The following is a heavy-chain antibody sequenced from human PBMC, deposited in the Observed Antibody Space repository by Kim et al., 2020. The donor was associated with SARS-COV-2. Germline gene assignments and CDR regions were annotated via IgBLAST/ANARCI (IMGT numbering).Heavy chain of an antibody. V-gene: IGHV3-49*04. CDR2: IRSKALGGTT. J-gene: IGHJ4*02. CDR3: ARDQGWSGSYDH. CDR1: GFTFGDYS. D-gene: IGHD3-3*01. Sequence: GGSLRLSCTASGFTFGDYSMSWVHQAPGKGLEWVGFIRSKALGGTTEYAASMEDRVSISRDDSKSIAYLQLNSLKSEDTALYFCARDQGWSGSYDHWGQGTLVTVSS.